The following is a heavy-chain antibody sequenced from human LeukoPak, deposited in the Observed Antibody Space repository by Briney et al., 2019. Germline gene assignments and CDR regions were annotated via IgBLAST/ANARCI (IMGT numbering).Heavy chain of an antibody. V-gene: IGHV4-39*07. J-gene: IGHJ4*02. CDR1: GGSISSASFY. CDR3: ARGQDYYGSGSYPLDY. Sequence: SETLSLTCTVSGGSISSASFYWAWIRQPPGKGLEWIGEINHSGSTNYNPSLKSRVTISVDTSKNQFSLKLSSVTAADTAVYYCARGQDYYGSGSYPLDYWGQGTLVTVSS. CDR2: INHSGST. D-gene: IGHD3-10*01.